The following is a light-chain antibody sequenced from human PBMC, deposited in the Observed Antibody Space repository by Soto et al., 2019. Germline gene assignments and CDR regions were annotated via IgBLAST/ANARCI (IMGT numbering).Light chain of an antibody. CDR1: QSLSSSQ. V-gene: IGKV3-20*01. CDR2: DAS. Sequence: EIVLTQSPGTLSLSPGERATLSCRASQSLSSSQLAWYLQKPGQAPRLLIYDASSRATGISDRFTCSGSGTDFTLTITTLEPEDFAVYYCQQYGSSPRTFGLGTKVDIK. J-gene: IGKJ1*01. CDR3: QQYGSSPRT.